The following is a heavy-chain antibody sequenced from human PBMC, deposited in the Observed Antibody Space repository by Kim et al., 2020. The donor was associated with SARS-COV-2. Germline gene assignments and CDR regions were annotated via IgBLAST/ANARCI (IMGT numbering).Heavy chain of an antibody. V-gene: IGHV1-69*04. CDR3: ARDRLLKRGYSYGYQGYYFDY. D-gene: IGHD5-18*01. Sequence: SVKVSCKASGGTFSSYAISWVRQAPGQGLEWMGRIIPILGIANYAQKFQGRVTITADKSTSTAYMELSSLRSEDTAVYYCARDRLLKRGYSYGYQGYYFDYWGQGTLVTVSS. CDR2: IIPILGIA. CDR1: GGTFSSYA. J-gene: IGHJ4*02.